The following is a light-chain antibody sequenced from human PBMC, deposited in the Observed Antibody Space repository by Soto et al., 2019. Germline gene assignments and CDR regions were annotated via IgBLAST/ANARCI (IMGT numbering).Light chain of an antibody. CDR1: SSDVGYYDY. CDR3: SSYAGSNIFV. CDR2: EVT. V-gene: IGLV2-8*01. Sequence: QSALTQPPSASGFPGQSVTISCTGTSSDVGYYDYVSWYQQHPGKAPKLVIYEVTKRPSGVPDRVSASKSGNTASLTVSGLRAEDEADYFCSSYAGSNIFVFGSGTKLTVL. J-gene: IGLJ1*01.